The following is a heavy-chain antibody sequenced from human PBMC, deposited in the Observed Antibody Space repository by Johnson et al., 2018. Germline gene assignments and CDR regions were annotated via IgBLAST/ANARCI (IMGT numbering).Heavy chain of an antibody. V-gene: IGHV5-51*01. J-gene: IGHJ3*02. CDR3: ARPRSGRPSDASDI. CDR2: IYPGDSDT. CDR1: GYSFANYW. Sequence: EVQLVESGAEVKKPGESLKISCKGSGYSFANYWIGWVRQMPGKGLEWMGIIYPGDSDTRYSPSFQAQVPISADKSINTAYLQWSSLKASDTAMYYCARPRSGRPSDASDIWGQGTMVTVSS. D-gene: IGHD1-26*01.